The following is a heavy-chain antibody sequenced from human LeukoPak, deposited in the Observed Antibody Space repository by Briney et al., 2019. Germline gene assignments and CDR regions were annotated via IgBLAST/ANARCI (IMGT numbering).Heavy chain of an antibody. D-gene: IGHD3-22*01. CDR3: ARAAPTDSSARGAFDI. CDR2: IYYSGST. J-gene: IGHJ3*02. V-gene: IGHV4-59*01. Sequence: ASETLSLTCTVSGGSISSYYWSWIRQPPGKGLEWIGYIYYSGSTNYNPSLKSRVAISVDTSKDQFSLKLRSVTAAHTAVYYCARAAPTDSSARGAFDIWGQGTMVTVSS. CDR1: GGSISSYY.